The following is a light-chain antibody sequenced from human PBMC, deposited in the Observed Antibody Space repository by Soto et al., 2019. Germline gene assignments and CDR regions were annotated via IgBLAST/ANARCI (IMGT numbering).Light chain of an antibody. CDR2: GAS. CDR1: QSVSSN. Sequence: EIVMTQSPATLSVSPGERATLSCRASQSVSSNLAWYQQKPGQAPRLLIYGASTRATGIPARFSGSGSGTEFTLTISSLQSEDVAVYYCQQYNNWPPTVGQGTKVEIK. J-gene: IGKJ1*01. CDR3: QQYNNWPPT. V-gene: IGKV3-15*01.